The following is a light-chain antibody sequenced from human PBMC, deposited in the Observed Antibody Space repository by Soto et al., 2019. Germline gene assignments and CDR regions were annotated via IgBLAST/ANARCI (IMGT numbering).Light chain of an antibody. CDR1: QSVSGN. CDR3: QQYNSYSRT. J-gene: IGKJ1*01. V-gene: IGKV3-15*01. Sequence: EILMTHSRVLISVSPGKRVTLFCGASQSVSGNLAWYQQKPGQAPRLLISGASTRATGITPRFSGRGSGTEFTLTISRLQPDDFATYYCQQYNSYSRTFGQGTKVDIK. CDR2: GAS.